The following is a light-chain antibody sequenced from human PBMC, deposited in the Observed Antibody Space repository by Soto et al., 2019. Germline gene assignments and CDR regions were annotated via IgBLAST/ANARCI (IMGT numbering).Light chain of an antibody. CDR1: QSISNNY. CDR2: GVS. Sequence: EIVLTQSPGTLSLSPGERATLSCRASQSISNNYLGWFQQKPGRAPRLLIYGVSSRATGIPDRFSGSGSGTDFTLTISRLEPEDFAVYYCQEYGSSPRTFGQGTKVEIK. J-gene: IGKJ1*01. CDR3: QEYGSSPRT. V-gene: IGKV3-20*01.